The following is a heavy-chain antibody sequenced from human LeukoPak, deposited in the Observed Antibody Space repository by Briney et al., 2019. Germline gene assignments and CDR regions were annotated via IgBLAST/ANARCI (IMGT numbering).Heavy chain of an antibody. J-gene: IGHJ4*02. CDR2: ISYDGSNK. V-gene: IGHV3-30*18. CDR1: GFTFSSYG. CDR3: AKAVGGSSSL. Sequence: GRSLRLSCGASGFTFSSYGMHWVRQAPGKGLEWVAVISYDGSNKYYADSVKGRFTISRDNSKNTLYLQMNSLRAEDTAVYYCAKAVGGSSSLWGQGTLVTVSS. D-gene: IGHD1-26*01.